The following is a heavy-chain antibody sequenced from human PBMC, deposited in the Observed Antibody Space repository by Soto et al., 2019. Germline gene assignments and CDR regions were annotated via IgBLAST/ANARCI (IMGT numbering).Heavy chain of an antibody. CDR1: GGSISSSNW. CDR2: IYHSGST. Sequence: PSETLSLTCAVSGGSISSSNWWSWVRQPPGKGLEWIGEIYHSGSTNYNPSLMSRVTISVDTSKNQFSLKLSSVTAADTAVYYCARFGLYGGNWFDPCGQGTLVTVSS. CDR3: ARFGLYGGNWFDP. J-gene: IGHJ5*02. V-gene: IGHV4-4*02. D-gene: IGHD2-8*01.